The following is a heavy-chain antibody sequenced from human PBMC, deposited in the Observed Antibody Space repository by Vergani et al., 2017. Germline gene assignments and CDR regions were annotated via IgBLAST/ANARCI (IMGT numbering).Heavy chain of an antibody. CDR2: INHSGST. J-gene: IGHJ4*02. CDR1: GGSISSYY. V-gene: IGHV4-34*01. Sequence: QVQLQESGPGLVKPSETLSLTCTVSGGSISSYYWSWIRQPPGKGLEWIGEINHSGSTNYNPSLKSRVTISVDTSKNQFSLKLSSVTAADTAVYYCARGSRAVAGTDYWGQGTLVTVSS. D-gene: IGHD6-19*01. CDR3: ARGSRAVAGTDY.